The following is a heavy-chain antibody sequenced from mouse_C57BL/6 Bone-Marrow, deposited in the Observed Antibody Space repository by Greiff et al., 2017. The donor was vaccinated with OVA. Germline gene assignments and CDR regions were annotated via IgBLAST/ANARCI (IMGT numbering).Heavy chain of an antibody. CDR1: GFTFSDYY. CDR2: ISNGGGST. D-gene: IGHD2-3*01. Sequence: EVKVVESGGGLVQPGGSLKLSCAASGFTFSDYYMYWVRQTPEKRLEWVAYISNGGGSTYYPDTVKGRFPISRDNAKNTLYLQMSRLKSEDTAMYYCARHVDGHPWYFDVWGTGTTVTVSS. V-gene: IGHV5-12*01. J-gene: IGHJ1*03. CDR3: ARHVDGHPWYFDV.